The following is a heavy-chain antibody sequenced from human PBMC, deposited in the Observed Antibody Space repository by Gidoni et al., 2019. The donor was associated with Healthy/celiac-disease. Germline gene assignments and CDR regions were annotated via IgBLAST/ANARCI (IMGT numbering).Heavy chain of an antibody. D-gene: IGHD4-4*01. V-gene: IGHV2-70*15. CDR2: IDWDDDK. CDR1: GFSLSTSGMC. Sequence: QVTLRESGPALVKPTQTLTLTCPFSGFSLSTSGMCVSWIRQPPGKALEWLARIDWDDDKYYSTSLKTRLTISKDTSKSQVVLTMTNMDPVDTATYYCARSRCSTVTIGDYYMDVWGKGTTVTVSS. J-gene: IGHJ6*03. CDR3: ARSRCSTVTIGDYYMDV.